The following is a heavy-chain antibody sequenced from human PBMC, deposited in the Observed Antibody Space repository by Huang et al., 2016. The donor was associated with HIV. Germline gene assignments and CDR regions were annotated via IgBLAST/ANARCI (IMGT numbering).Heavy chain of an antibody. J-gene: IGHJ3*02. CDR2: IDPGASDT. Sequence: EVQLVQSRAVVKKPGESLKISCKGSGYTFNGYWIGWVRQMPGKGLEWMGIIDPGASDTTYSPSFQGQVTIPADKSISTAYLQWSGLKASDTAMYYCARQGVGDFVVEPTGLGAFDIWGQGTMVTVSS. CDR3: ARQGVGDFVVEPTGLGAFDI. D-gene: IGHD2-2*01. V-gene: IGHV5-51*01. CDR1: GYTFNGYW.